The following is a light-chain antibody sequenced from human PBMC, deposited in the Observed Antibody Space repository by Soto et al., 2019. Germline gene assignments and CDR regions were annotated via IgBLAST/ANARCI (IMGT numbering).Light chain of an antibody. V-gene: IGKV3-15*01. J-gene: IGKJ5*01. CDR3: QQYNNWSPIT. CDR1: QSVSGN. CDR2: GAS. Sequence: EIVMTQSPATLSVSPGERATLSCRASQSVSGNLAWYQQKPGQAPRLLIYGASTRANGIPARFSGSGSGTEFTITISSLQSEDFAVYYCQQYNNWSPITFGQGTRLEIK.